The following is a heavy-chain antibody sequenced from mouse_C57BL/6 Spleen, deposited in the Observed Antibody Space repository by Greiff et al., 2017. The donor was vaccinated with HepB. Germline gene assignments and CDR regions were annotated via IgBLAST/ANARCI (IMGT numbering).Heavy chain of an antibody. CDR2: INPNNGGT. Sequence: EVQLVESGPELVKPGASVKMSCKASGYTFTDYNMHWVKQSHGKSLEWIGYINPNNGGTSYNQKFKGKATLTVNKSSSTAYMELRSLTSEDSAVYYCAREGIYYSNYDFDYWGQGTTLTVSS. D-gene: IGHD2-5*01. J-gene: IGHJ2*01. CDR3: AREGIYYSNYDFDY. V-gene: IGHV1-22*01. CDR1: GYTFTDYN.